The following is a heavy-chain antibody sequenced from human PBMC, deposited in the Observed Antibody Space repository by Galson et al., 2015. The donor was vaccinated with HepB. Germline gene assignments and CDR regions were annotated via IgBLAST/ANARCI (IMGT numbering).Heavy chain of an antibody. Sequence: SLRLSCAVSGFSLSAYSMSWVRQAPGKGLEWISYISSQSWTIYHADSVKGRFTISRDNARNSLELKMTSLRAEATAVYYCARGSGPTGNHYWYFDLWGRGTLVTVSS. V-gene: IGHV3-48*01. J-gene: IGHJ2*01. D-gene: IGHD1-14*01. CDR3: ARGSGPTGNHYWYFDL. CDR1: GFSLSAYS. CDR2: ISSQSWTI.